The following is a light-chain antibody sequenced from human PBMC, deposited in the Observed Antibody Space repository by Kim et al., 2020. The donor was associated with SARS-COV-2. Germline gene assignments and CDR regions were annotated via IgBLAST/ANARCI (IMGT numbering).Light chain of an antibody. V-gene: IGLV2-8*01. CDR2: EVS. Sequence: QSALTQSPSASGSPGQSVTISCTGTSNDVGRCNCVSWYQQHPGKAPKLIIYEVSGRPSGVPDRFSGSKSGNTATLTVSGLQAEDEADYYCSSYAGVNWEFDGRIQLTVL. CDR1: SNDVGRCNC. CDR3: SSYAGVNWE. J-gene: IGLJ3*02.